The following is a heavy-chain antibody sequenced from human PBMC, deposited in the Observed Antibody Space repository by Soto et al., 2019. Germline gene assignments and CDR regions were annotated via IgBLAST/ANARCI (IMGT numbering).Heavy chain of an antibody. CDR3: ARVDIGVYAFDI. Sequence: SETLSLTCSVSGGSITSYYWSWIRQSPGKGLEWIGYIYSGGSISYNPSLRSRVTILLDTSKNQFSLRLTSATAADTAVYYCARVDIGVYAFDIWGHGTMVTVSS. D-gene: IGHD3-9*01. CDR2: IYSGGSI. J-gene: IGHJ3*02. V-gene: IGHV4-59*01. CDR1: GGSITSYY.